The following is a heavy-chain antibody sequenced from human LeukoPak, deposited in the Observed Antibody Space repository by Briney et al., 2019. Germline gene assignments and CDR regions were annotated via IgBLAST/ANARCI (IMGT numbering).Heavy chain of an antibody. V-gene: IGHV3-7*01. D-gene: IGHD6-19*01. CDR1: GFSFNSYC. CDR3: GRFGYVAGIDL. CDR2: IDPAGTDT. Sequence: GGSLRLSCAASGFSFNSYCMTWVRQPPGRGLEWVANIDPAGTDTYYVDPVKGRFTISRDNAKNLVYLQMNTLRAEDTAVYSCGRFGYVAGIDLWGQGTLVTVSS. J-gene: IGHJ4*02.